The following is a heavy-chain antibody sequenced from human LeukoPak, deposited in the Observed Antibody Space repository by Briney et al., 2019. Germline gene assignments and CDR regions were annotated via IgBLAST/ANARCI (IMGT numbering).Heavy chain of an antibody. CDR3: AKDISLVVPAALDY. J-gene: IGHJ4*02. Sequence: PGRSLRLSCGASGFTFDDYAMHWVRQAPGKGLEWVSGISRNSGSIGYADSVKGRFTISRDNAKNSLYLQMNSLRAEDTALYHCAKDISLVVPAALDYWGQGTLVTVSS. CDR1: GFTFDDYA. D-gene: IGHD2-2*01. CDR2: ISRNSGSI. V-gene: IGHV3-9*01.